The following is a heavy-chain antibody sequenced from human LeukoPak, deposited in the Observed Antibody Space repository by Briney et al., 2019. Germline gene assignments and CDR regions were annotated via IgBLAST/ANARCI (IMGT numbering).Heavy chain of an antibody. J-gene: IGHJ4*02. CDR2: VDPEDGET. CDR3: ARVAGVQLWTYYFDY. CDR1: GYTFTDYY. V-gene: IGHV1-69-2*01. D-gene: IGHD5-18*01. Sequence: GASVKVSCKASGYTFTDYYMHWVQQAPGKGLEWMGRVDPEDGETIYAEKFQGRVTITADTSTDTAYMELSSLRSEDTAVYYCARVAGVQLWTYYFDYWGQGTLVTVSS.